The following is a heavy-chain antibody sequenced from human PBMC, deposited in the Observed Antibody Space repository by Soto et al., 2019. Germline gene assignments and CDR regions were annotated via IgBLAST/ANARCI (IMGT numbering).Heavy chain of an antibody. Sequence: PGGSLRLSCAASGFTFSSYSMNWVRQAPGKGLEWVSYISTSSRTISYADSVKGRVTISRDNAKNSLYLQMNSLRDEDTAVYYCARDRRSGDGYSVYLDYWGQGTLVTVSS. D-gene: IGHD2-15*01. CDR1: GFTFSSYS. J-gene: IGHJ4*02. CDR2: ISTSSRTI. CDR3: ARDRRSGDGYSVYLDY. V-gene: IGHV3-48*02.